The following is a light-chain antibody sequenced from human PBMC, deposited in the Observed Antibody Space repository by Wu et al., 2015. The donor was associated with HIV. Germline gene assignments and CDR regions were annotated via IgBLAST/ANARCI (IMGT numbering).Light chain of an antibody. CDR2: GAS. CDR3: QQSYTYPLPNS. CDR1: QSVSSH. V-gene: IGKV1-39*01. Sequence: DIQMTQSPSSLSASIGDRVTITCRASQSVSSHLNWYQQKPGNAPKLLIYGASSLQSGVPSRFSGSGSGTDFTLTISSLQPEDFATYYCQQSYTYPLPNSFGPGDQGWRS. J-gene: IGKJ2*03.